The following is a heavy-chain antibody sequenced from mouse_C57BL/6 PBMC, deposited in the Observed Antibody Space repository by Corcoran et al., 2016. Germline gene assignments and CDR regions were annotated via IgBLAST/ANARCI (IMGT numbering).Heavy chain of an antibody. CDR1: GYSFTSYY. CDR2: IYPGSGNT. D-gene: IGHD3-2*02. CDR3: ARRDSSGYDAFAY. J-gene: IGHJ3*01. V-gene: IGHV1-66*01. Sequence: QVQLQQSGPELVKPGASVKISCKASGYSFTSYYIHWVKQRPGQGLEWIGWIYPGSGNTKYNEKFKGKATLTADTSSSTAYMQLSSLTTEDSAVYYCARRDSSGYDAFAYWGQGTLVTVSA.